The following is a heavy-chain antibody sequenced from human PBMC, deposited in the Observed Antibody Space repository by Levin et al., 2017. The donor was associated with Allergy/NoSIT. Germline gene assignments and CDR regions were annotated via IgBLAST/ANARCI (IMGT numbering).Heavy chain of an antibody. D-gene: IGHD1-1*01. V-gene: IGHV3-7*01. CDR2: INEDGSVK. Sequence: GESLKISFAASGFTFRRNWMTWVRQAPGKGLEWVANINEDGSVKYYVESVEGRFTISRDNAKNSVFLQMNSLRAEDTAVYYCAKPTGTTSLDSWGQGTLLTVSS. CDR3: AKPTGTTSLDS. J-gene: IGHJ4*02. CDR1: GFTFRRNW.